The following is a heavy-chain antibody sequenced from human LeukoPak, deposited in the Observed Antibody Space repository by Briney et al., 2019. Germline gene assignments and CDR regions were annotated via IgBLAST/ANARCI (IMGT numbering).Heavy chain of an antibody. CDR1: GCTFSSYA. CDR3: ARDLTTVTTAHDAFDI. J-gene: IGHJ3*02. V-gene: IGHV1-69*05. Sequence: SVKVSCKASGCTFSSYAISWVRQAPGQGLEWMGGIIPIFGTANYAQKFQGRVTITTDESTSTAYMELSSLRSEDTAVYYCARDLTTVTTAHDAFDIWGQGTMVTVSS. D-gene: IGHD4-17*01. CDR2: IIPIFGTA.